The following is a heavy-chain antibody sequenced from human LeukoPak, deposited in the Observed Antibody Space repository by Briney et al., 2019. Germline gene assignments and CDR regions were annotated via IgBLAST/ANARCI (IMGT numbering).Heavy chain of an antibody. D-gene: IGHD3-10*01. Sequence: SQTLSLTCSVSGGAIGSDGYYWNWIRQHPGKGLEWIGFIYYSGAASYNPSLKSRVAISVDASKNQFSLRLTSVTAADTAVYYCARGRFYGFSGDSWGQGSLVTVSS. V-gene: IGHV4-31*03. J-gene: IGHJ4*02. CDR2: IYYSGAA. CDR3: ARGRFYGFSGDS. CDR1: GGAIGSDGYY.